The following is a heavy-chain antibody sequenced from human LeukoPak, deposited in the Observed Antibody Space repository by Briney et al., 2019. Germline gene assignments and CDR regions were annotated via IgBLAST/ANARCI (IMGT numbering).Heavy chain of an antibody. CDR1: EFTVSSNY. CDR2: IFSDGST. Sequence: GGSLRLSCAASEFTVSSNYVSWVRQAPGMGLEWVSVIFSDGSTYYADSVKGRFTISRDNSKNTLYLQMNNLRAEDTAVYYCARVMTAITNWFDPWGQGTLVTVSS. V-gene: IGHV3-66*01. J-gene: IGHJ5*02. D-gene: IGHD2-21*02. CDR3: ARVMTAITNWFDP.